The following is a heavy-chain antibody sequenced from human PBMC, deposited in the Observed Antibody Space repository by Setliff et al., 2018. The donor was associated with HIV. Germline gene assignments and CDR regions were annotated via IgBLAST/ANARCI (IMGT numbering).Heavy chain of an antibody. Sequence: SSETLSLTCSVSGGSIRSSGYYWGWIRQPPGKGLEWIGSIYYSGSTYYNPSLKSRVTISVDTSKNQFSLKLSSVTAADPAVYYCARSRGDIVMVVAAHWYCDLWGRGTLVTVSS. CDR2: IYYSGST. D-gene: IGHD2-15*01. CDR1: GGSIRSSGYY. CDR3: ARSRGDIVMVVAAHWYCDL. V-gene: IGHV4-39*07. J-gene: IGHJ2*01.